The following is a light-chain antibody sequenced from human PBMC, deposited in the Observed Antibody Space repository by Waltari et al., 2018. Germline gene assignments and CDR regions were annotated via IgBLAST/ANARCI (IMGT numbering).Light chain of an antibody. CDR3: SSYTRGSTWV. Sequence: QSALTPPASVSGSPGQSITISCTGTHSDVGSYNFVSWYQQPPGKAPKLVIYGVTNRPSGVSDRFSGSKSGNTASLTISGLQAEDEAAYYCSSYTRGSTWVFGGGTKLTVL. J-gene: IGLJ3*02. CDR1: HSDVGSYNF. CDR2: GVT. V-gene: IGLV2-14*03.